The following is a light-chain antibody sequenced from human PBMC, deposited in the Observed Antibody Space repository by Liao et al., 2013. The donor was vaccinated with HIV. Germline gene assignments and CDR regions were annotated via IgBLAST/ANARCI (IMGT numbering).Light chain of an antibody. V-gene: IGLV3-21*04. Sequence: SYELTQPPSVSVAPGKTARITCGGGNIGSKTVHWYQQKPGQAPVLVIYYDSDRPSGIPERFSGSNSGNTATLTISGTQPMDEADYYCQVWDTSSAHQVFGGGTKLTVL. CDR2: YDS. J-gene: IGLJ3*02. CDR3: QVWDTSSAHQV. CDR1: NIGSKT.